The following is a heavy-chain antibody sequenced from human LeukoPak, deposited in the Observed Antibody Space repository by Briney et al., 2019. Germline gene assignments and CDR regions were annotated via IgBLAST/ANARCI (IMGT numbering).Heavy chain of an antibody. CDR2: INPNSGGT. CDR3: ARSPVPLEMATILGNLAFDY. Sequence: GASVKVSCKASGYTFTGYYMHWVRQAPGQGLEWMGRINPNSGGTNYAQKFQGRVTMTRDTSISTAYMELSRLRSDDTAVYYCARSPVPLEMATILGNLAFDYWGQGTLVTVSS. D-gene: IGHD5-24*01. J-gene: IGHJ4*02. V-gene: IGHV1-2*06. CDR1: GYTFTGYY.